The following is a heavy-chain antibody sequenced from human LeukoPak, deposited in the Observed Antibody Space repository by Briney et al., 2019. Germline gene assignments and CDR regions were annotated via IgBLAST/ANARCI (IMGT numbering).Heavy chain of an antibody. Sequence: SETLSPTCTVSGGSISSSSYYWGWIRQPPGKGLEWIGSIYYSGSTYYNPSLKSRVTISVDTSKNQFSLKLSSVTAADTAVYYCARRLEGSYSGFDYWGQGTLVTVSS. J-gene: IGHJ4*02. D-gene: IGHD1-26*01. V-gene: IGHV4-39*01. CDR1: GGSISSSSYY. CDR3: ARRLEGSYSGFDY. CDR2: IYYSGST.